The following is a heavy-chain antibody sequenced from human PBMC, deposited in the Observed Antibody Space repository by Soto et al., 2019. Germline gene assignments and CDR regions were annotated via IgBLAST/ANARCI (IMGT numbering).Heavy chain of an antibody. V-gene: IGHV3-23*01. Sequence: EMQLLESGGGLVQPGGSLRLSCTASTVTFSNYAMSWVRQAPGKGLEWVSAISGSGDRTFYADSQKGRFTISRDNSKNTLYLQMNILRVEDTAGYFCATGFSGSRYSNCFDPWGQGTLVTVSS. J-gene: IGHJ5*02. CDR3: ATGFSGSRYSNCFDP. CDR1: TVTFSNYA. D-gene: IGHD2-15*01. CDR2: ISGSGDRT.